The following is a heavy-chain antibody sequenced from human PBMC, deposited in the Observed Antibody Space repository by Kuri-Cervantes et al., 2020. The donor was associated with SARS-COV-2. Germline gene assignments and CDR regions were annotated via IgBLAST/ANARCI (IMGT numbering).Heavy chain of an antibody. CDR2: IYYSGST. CDR3: AKSRGYSYGYQTRYYYYMDV. V-gene: IGHV4-59*04. J-gene: IGHJ6*03. Sequence: SETLSLTCTVSGGSISSYYWSWIRQPPGKGLEWIGYIYYSGSTYYNPSPKSRVTISVDTSKNQFSLKLSSVTAADTAVYYCAKSRGYSYGYQTRYYYYMDVWGKGTTVTVSS. CDR1: GGSISSYY. D-gene: IGHD5-18*01.